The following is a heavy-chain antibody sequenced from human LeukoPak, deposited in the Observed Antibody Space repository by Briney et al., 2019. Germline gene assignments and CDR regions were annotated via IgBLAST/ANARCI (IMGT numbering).Heavy chain of an antibody. J-gene: IGHJ4*02. CDR2: ISSSAGTI. Sequence: GGSLRLSCVASTFTFSNSYMSWIRQAPGKGLEWISYISSSAGTIFYADSVEGRFTVSRDNTRNSLYLQMNALRADDSAVYYCARTIGTGPLGHFDYWGQGTLVTVSS. CDR1: TFTFSNSY. V-gene: IGHV3-11*01. D-gene: IGHD3/OR15-3a*01. CDR3: ARTIGTGPLGHFDY.